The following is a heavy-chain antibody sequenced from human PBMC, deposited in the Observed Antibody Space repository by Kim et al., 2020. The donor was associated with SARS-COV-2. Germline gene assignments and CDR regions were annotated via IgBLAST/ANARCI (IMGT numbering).Heavy chain of an antibody. V-gene: IGHV5-51*01. J-gene: IGHJ4*02. D-gene: IGHD2-15*01. CDR2: YPGESDT. CDR3: ARIGDY. Sequence: YPGESDTNYRPSFQGQVTISADKSISTAYLQWSSLKASDTAMYYCARIGDYWGQGTLVTVSS.